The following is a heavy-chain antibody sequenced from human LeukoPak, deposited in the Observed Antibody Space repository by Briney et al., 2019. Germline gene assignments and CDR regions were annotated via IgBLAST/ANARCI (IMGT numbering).Heavy chain of an antibody. Sequence: HPGGSLRLSCAASGFTFSRYWMSWVRQAPGKGLEWVASINQDESAKRYVDSVKGRFTISRDNAKNSLYLQMNSLRAEDTAVYYCARGYSNYVVVDYWGQGTLVTVSS. J-gene: IGHJ4*02. CDR2: INQDESAK. V-gene: IGHV3-7*01. CDR1: GFTFSRYW. D-gene: IGHD4-11*01. CDR3: ARGYSNYVVVDY.